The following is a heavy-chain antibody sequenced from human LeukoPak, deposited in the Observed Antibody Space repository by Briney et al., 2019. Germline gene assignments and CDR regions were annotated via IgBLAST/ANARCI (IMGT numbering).Heavy chain of an antibody. CDR1: GFTFSSYG. CDR2: ISYDGSNK. CDR3: AKDRGSSSPVDY. J-gene: IGHJ4*02. D-gene: IGHD6-13*01. Sequence: GGSLRLSCAASGFTFSSYGMHWVRQAPGKGLEWVAVISYDGSNKYYADSVKGRFTISSDNSKNTLYLQMNSLRAEDTAVYYCAKDRGSSSPVDYWGQGTLVTVSS. V-gene: IGHV3-30*18.